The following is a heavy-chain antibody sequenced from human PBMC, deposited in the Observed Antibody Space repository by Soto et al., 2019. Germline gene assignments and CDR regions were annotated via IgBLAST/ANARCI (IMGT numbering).Heavy chain of an antibody. CDR2: ISGSGGST. V-gene: IGHV3-23*01. D-gene: IGHD5-12*01. J-gene: IGHJ4*02. CDR3: AKVLVDIVATIKRRLPFCFDY. CDR1: GFTFSSYA. Sequence: PGGSLRLSCAASGFTFSSYAMSWVRQAPGKGLEWVSAISGSGGSTYYADSVKGRFTISRDNSKNTLYLQMNSLRAEDTAVYYCAKVLVDIVATIKRRLPFCFDYSGQGTLVTVSS.